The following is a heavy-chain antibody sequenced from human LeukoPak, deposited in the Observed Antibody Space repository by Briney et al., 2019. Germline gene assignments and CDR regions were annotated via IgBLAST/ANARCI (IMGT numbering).Heavy chain of an antibody. CDR3: ARGRPYGDYFDY. Sequence: SETLSLTCAVYGGSFSGYYWSWIRQPPGKGLEWIGEIDHSGSTNYNPSLKSRVTISVDTSKNQFSLEVSSVTAADTAVYFCARGRPYGDYFDYWGQGTLVTVSS. J-gene: IGHJ4*02. D-gene: IGHD4-17*01. CDR1: GGSFSGYY. CDR2: IDHSGST. V-gene: IGHV4-34*01.